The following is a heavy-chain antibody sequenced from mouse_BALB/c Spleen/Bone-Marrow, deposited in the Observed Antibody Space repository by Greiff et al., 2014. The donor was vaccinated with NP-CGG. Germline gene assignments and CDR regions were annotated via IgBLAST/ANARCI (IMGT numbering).Heavy chain of an antibody. CDR1: GFDFSRYW. CDR2: INPDSSTI. J-gene: IGHJ3*01. Sequence: VQLQQPGGGLVQPGGSLKLSCAASGFDFSRYWMSWVRQAPGKGLEWIGEINPDSSTINYTPSLKDKFIISRDNAKSTLYLQMSKVRSEDTALYYCARLGYYGSFAYWGQGTLVTVSA. D-gene: IGHD1-2*01. CDR3: ARLGYYGSFAY. V-gene: IGHV4-1*02.